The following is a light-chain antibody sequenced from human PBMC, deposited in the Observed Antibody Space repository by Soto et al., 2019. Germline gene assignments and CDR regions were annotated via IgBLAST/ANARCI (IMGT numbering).Light chain of an antibody. Sequence: DIQMTQSPSSLSTSVGDRVTITCRASENIRDFVNWYQQKPGKAPNLLIYGASTLQGGVPSRFSGSGSATDFTLTISSLQHEDFATYYCQQSYSSPPTFGQGTKV. CDR3: QQSYSSPPT. CDR1: ENIRDF. V-gene: IGKV1-39*01. CDR2: GAS. J-gene: IGKJ1*01.